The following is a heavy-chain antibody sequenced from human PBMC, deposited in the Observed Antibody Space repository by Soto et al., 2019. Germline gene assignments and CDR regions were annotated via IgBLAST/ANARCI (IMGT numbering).Heavy chain of an antibody. D-gene: IGHD1-7*01. Sequence: QVQLVQSGAEVKKPGSSVKVSCKASGGTFSSYAISWVRQAPGQGLEWMGGIIPIFGTANYAQKFQGRVTITADESTRTXXMELSSLRSEDTAVYYCARGPTGTTTYYYYYGMAVWGQGTTVTVSS. V-gene: IGHV1-69*12. CDR2: IIPIFGTA. CDR1: GGTFSSYA. J-gene: IGHJ6*02. CDR3: ARGPTGTTTYYYYYGMAV.